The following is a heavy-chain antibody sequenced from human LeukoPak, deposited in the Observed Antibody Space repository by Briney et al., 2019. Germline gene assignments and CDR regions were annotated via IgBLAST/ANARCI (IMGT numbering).Heavy chain of an antibody. CDR2: MNPKSGNT. J-gene: IGHJ5*02. D-gene: IGHD3-22*01. Sequence: XVXVSCKASGYTFTRYDINWVRQATGQGLEWMGWMNPKSGNTGHAQKFQGRVTMTTDTSTSTAYMELRSLRSDDTAVYYCARVNYYDTSAYYKGWFDPWGQGTLVTVSS. CDR3: ARVNYYDTSAYYKGWFDP. V-gene: IGHV1-8*01. CDR1: GYTFTRYD.